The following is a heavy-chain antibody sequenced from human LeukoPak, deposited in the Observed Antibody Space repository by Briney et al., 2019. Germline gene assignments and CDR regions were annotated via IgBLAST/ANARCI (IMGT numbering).Heavy chain of an antibody. V-gene: IGHV4-39*07. CDR3: ANGGPDSYYYYMDV. J-gene: IGHJ6*03. CDR1: GGPISGSSYY. D-gene: IGHD3-10*01. Sequence: PSETLSLTCTVSGGPISGSSYYWGWIRQPPGKGLEWIGSIYYTGSTYYNPSLKSRVTISLDTSKNQFSLKLSSVTAADTAVYYCANGGPDSYYYYMDVWGKGTTVTVSS. CDR2: IYYTGST.